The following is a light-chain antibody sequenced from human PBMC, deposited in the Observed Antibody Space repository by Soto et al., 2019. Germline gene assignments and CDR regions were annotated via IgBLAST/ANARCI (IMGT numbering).Light chain of an antibody. CDR3: SSYTSTSTDV. Sequence: QSALTQPRSVSGSPGQSVTISCTGTSNDVGNYNYVSWYQQHPGKAPKLMIYEVTNRPSGVSNRFSGSKSGNTASLTISGLQADDEADYYCSSYTSTSTDVFGTGTKLTVL. CDR2: EVT. CDR1: SNDVGNYNY. J-gene: IGLJ1*01. V-gene: IGLV2-14*01.